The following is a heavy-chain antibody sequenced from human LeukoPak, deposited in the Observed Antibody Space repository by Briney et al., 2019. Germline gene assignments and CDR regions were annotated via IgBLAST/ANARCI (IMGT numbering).Heavy chain of an antibody. Sequence: GGSLRLSCIASGSTLRNNIMTWVRQAPGQGLEWVSRVSFIDDSTYYADSVKGRFTISRDTSKNTLFLQMNSLIPEDTGVYYCGREGYTSGYAGAFDTWGQGTMVTVSS. V-gene: IGHV3-23*01. J-gene: IGHJ3*02. CDR2: VSFIDDST. CDR3: GREGYTSGYAGAFDT. D-gene: IGHD2-2*01. CDR1: GSTLRNNI.